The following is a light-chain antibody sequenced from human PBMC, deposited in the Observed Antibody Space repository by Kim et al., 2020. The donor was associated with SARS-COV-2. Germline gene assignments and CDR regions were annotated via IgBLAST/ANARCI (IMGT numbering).Light chain of an antibody. J-gene: IGLJ2*01. CDR3: SSYTSSSTLV. V-gene: IGLV2-14*01. Sequence: GQSIALSCPGTSRDGGGYNYVSWYQQHPGKAPKLMIYEVSNRPSGVSTRFSGSKSGNTASLTISGLQAEDEADYYCSSYTSSSTLVFGGGTQLTVL. CDR1: SRDGGGYNY. CDR2: EVS.